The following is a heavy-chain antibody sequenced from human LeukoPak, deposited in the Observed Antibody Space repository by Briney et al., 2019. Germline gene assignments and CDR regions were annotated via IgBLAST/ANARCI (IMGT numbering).Heavy chain of an antibody. V-gene: IGHV3-7*01. CDR2: IQQDGTEK. CDR3: AELGITMIGGV. J-gene: IGHJ6*04. D-gene: IGHD3-10*02. Sequence: GGSLRLSCAASGFTFTTYWMSWVRQAPGKGLEWVANIQQDGTEKYYVDSVKGRFTISRDNAKNSLYLQMNSLRAEDTAVYYCAELGITMIGGVWGKGTTVTISS. CDR1: GFTFTTYW.